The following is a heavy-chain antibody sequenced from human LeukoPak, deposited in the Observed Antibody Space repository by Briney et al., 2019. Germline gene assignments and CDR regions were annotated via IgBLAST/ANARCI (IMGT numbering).Heavy chain of an antibody. D-gene: IGHD6-13*01. CDR2: IKQDGSEK. CDR1: GFTFSSSG. Sequence: GGSLTLSCAASGFTFSSSGVRWVRHARGGGLEWVANIKQDGSEKYYVDSARGRFPITRDNPENSLYLQMNSLRVEDTAVYYCARGGSRWRNRYFDLWGRGTLVTVSS. V-gene: IGHV3-7*01. CDR3: ARGGSRWRNRYFDL. J-gene: IGHJ2*01.